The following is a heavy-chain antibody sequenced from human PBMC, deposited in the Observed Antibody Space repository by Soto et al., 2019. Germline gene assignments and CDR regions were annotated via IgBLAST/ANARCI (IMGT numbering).Heavy chain of an antibody. CDR2: IYWNEDI. J-gene: IGHJ5*02. D-gene: IGHD2-2*01. CDR3: VHHGVGGHCDSTSCLNWFDP. V-gene: IGHV2-5*01. CDR1: GFSLTTSGVG. Sequence: QITLKESGPTLVKPTETLTLTCTFSGFSLTTSGVGVGWIRQPPGKALEWLALIYWNEDIRYSPSLSGRLTITKDTSKNQVVLMMTNMDPVETATYYCVHHGVGGHCDSTSCLNWFDPWGQGTLVTVSS.